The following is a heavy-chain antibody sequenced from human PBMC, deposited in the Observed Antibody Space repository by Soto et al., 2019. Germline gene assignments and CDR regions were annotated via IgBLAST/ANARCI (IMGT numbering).Heavy chain of an antibody. CDR2: IFSNDEK. Sequence: QVNLKEAGPVLVNPTETLTLTCTVSGFSLSNARMGVSWIRQPPGQALEWLAHIFSNDEKSYSTSLKSRLTISTDTSKNQVVLTMTNMDPVDTAPYYCARAAKKRGGEIDYWGQGTLVTVSS. CDR1: GFSLSNARMG. D-gene: IGHD3-16*01. J-gene: IGHJ4*02. V-gene: IGHV2-26*01. CDR3: ARAAKKRGGEIDY.